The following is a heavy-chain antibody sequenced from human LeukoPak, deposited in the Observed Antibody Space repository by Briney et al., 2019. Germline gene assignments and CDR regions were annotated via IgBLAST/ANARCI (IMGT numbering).Heavy chain of an antibody. CDR3: SKDQSSGWYGYSDY. Sequence: GGSLRLSCAASGFTFSSYAMSWVRQAPGKGLEWASAISGSGGNTYYADSVKGRFTISRDNSKNTLYLQMNSLRAEDTAVYYCSKDQSSGWYGYSDYWGQGTLVTVSS. CDR1: GFTFSSYA. D-gene: IGHD6-19*01. CDR2: ISGSGGNT. V-gene: IGHV3-23*01. J-gene: IGHJ4*02.